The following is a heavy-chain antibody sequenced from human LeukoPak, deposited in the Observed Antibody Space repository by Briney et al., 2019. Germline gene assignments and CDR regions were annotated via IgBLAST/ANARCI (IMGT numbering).Heavy chain of an antibody. Sequence: SETLSLTCTVSGGSISSSSYYWGWIRQPPGKDLEWIGSIYYSGSTYYNPSLKSRVTISVDTSKNQFSLKLSSVTAADTAVYYCARVLAAAGNNWFDPWGQGTLVTVSS. CDR3: ARVLAAAGNNWFDP. CDR2: IYYSGST. V-gene: IGHV4-39*07. J-gene: IGHJ5*02. CDR1: GGSISSSSYY. D-gene: IGHD6-13*01.